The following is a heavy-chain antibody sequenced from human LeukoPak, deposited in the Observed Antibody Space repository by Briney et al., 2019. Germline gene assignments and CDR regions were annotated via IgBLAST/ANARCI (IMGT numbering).Heavy chain of an antibody. D-gene: IGHD6-6*01. CDR2: ISEIISGT. CDR1: GFTFSSYD. V-gene: IGHV3-23*01. CDR3: ARASSSSRPYYFDY. Sequence: PGGSLRLSCTASGFTFSSYDMSWVRQAPGKALEWVSSISEIISGTYYADSVKGRFTISRDTSKNTLYLQMNSLRAEDAAIYYCARASSSSRPYYFDYWGQGTLVTVSS. J-gene: IGHJ4*02.